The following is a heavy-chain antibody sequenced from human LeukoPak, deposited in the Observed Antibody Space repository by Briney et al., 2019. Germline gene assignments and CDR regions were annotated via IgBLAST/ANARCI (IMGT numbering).Heavy chain of an antibody. J-gene: IGHJ4*02. D-gene: IGHD6-6*01. V-gene: IGHV3-23*01. CDR3: AKGSRASRPYYFDY. Sequence: PGGSLRLSCAASGFSFNNYAMSWVRQAPGKGLERVSAITDSGDDTYSADSVNGRFTISRYNSKNTLYLQMNSLRVEDTAVYYCAKGSRASRPYYFDYWGQGALVTVSS. CDR2: ITDSGDDT. CDR1: GFSFNNYA.